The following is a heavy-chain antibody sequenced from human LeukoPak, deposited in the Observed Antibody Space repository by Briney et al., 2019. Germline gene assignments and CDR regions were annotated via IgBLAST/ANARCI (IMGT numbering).Heavy chain of an antibody. CDR2: ISAYNGNT. Sequence: GASVKVSCKASGYTFTSYGISWVRQAPGQGLEWMGWISAYNGNTNYAQKLQGRVTMTTDTSTSTAYMELGSLRSDDTAVYYCARVTYYYDSSGYFDYWGQGTLVTVSS. CDR3: ARVTYYYDSSGYFDY. J-gene: IGHJ4*02. CDR1: GYTFTSYG. D-gene: IGHD3-22*01. V-gene: IGHV1-18*01.